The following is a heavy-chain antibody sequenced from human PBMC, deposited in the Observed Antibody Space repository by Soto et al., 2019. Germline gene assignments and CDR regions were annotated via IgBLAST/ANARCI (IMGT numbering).Heavy chain of an antibody. CDR2: IWYDGSNK. Sequence: PGGSLRLSCAASGFTFSSYGMHWVRQVPGKGLEWVAVIWYDGSNKYYADSVKGRFTISRDNSKNTLYLQMNSLRAEDTAVYYCARGIYDSSGYLDYWGQGTLVTVSS. J-gene: IGHJ4*02. D-gene: IGHD3-22*01. CDR1: GFTFSSYG. CDR3: ARGIYDSSGYLDY. V-gene: IGHV3-33*01.